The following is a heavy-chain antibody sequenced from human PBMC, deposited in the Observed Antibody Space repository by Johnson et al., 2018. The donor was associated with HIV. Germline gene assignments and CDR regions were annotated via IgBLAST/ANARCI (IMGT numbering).Heavy chain of an antibody. CDR2: ISWNSGSI. J-gene: IGHJ3*02. CDR1: GFTFDDYA. V-gene: IGHV3-9*01. Sequence: VQLVESGGDLVKPGGSLRLSCAASGFTFDDYAMHWVRQAPGKGLEWVSGISWNSGSIGYADSVKGRFTISRDNAKNSLYLQMNSLGAEGTAVYYCARGGNRYYNFWSGYYRDAFDIWGQGTMVTVSS. CDR3: ARGGNRYYNFWSGYYRDAFDI. D-gene: IGHD3-3*01.